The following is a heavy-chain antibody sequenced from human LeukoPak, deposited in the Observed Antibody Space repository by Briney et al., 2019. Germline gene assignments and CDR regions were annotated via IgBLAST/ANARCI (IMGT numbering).Heavy chain of an antibody. Sequence: PSETLSLTCTVSGASISSSSYYWGWIRQPPGKGLEWIGSIYYTGSTYYNPSLKSRVTISVDTSKNQFSLKLSSVTAADTAVYYCARGGYNTAVVTAQDFDYWGQGTLVTVSS. D-gene: IGHD2-21*02. CDR2: IYYTGST. J-gene: IGHJ4*02. CDR1: GASISSSSYY. CDR3: ARGGYNTAVVTAQDFDY. V-gene: IGHV4-39*07.